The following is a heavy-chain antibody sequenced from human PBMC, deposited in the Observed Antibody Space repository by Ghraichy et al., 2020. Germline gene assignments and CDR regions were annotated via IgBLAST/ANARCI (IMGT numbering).Heavy chain of an antibody. D-gene: IGHD2-15*01. CDR3: ARCYCSGGSCYLDY. Sequence: SETLSLTCAVSGGSISSGGYSWSWIRQPPGKGLEWIGYIYHSGSTYYNPSLKSRVTISVDRSKNQFSLKLSSVTAADTAVYYCARCYCSGGSCYLDYWGQGTLVTVSS. V-gene: IGHV4-30-2*01. J-gene: IGHJ4*02. CDR1: GGSISSGGYS. CDR2: IYHSGST.